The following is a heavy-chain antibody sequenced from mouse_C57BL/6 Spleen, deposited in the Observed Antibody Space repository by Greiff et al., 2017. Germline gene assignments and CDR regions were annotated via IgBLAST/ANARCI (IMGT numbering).Heavy chain of an antibody. CDR2: IYPGSGST. CDR1: GYTFTSYW. V-gene: IGHV1-55*01. CDR3: ARDYYGSSPSYAMDY. Sequence: QVQLKQPGAELVKPGASVKMSCKASGYTFTSYWITWVKQRPGQGLEWIGDIYPGSGSTNYNEKFKSKATLTVEPSSSTAYRQLSSLTSEDSAVYYCARDYYGSSPSYAMDYWGQGTSVTVAS. J-gene: IGHJ4*01. D-gene: IGHD1-1*01.